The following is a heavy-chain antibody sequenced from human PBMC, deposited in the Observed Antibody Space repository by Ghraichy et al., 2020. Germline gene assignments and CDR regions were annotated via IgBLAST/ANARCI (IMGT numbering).Heavy chain of an antibody. Sequence: ASVKVSCKASGYIFITYYMHWVRQAPGQGLEWMGIINPSGDDTSYAQNLQGRVTMTRDTSTSTVYMQLTSLRSEDTAVYYCVGSAPDNDDYGYFQHWGQGTLVTVSS. J-gene: IGHJ1*01. CDR3: VGSAPDNDDYGYFQH. CDR1: GYIFITYY. V-gene: IGHV1-46*04. CDR2: INPSGDDT. D-gene: IGHD4-17*01.